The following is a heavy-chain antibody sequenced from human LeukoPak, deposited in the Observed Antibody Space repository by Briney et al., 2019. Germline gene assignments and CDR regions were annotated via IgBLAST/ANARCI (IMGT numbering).Heavy chain of an antibody. Sequence: ASVKVSCKVSGYTLTELSMHWVRQAPGKGLEWMGCFDPEDGETIYAQNFQGRLTMTEDTSTDTAYMELSSMRSEDTAVYYCAKVQKVYDNITPFDDWGQRTLVTVSA. D-gene: IGHD3-22*01. CDR1: GYTLTELS. CDR2: FDPEDGET. CDR3: AKVQKVYDNITPFDD. V-gene: IGHV1-24*01. J-gene: IGHJ4*02.